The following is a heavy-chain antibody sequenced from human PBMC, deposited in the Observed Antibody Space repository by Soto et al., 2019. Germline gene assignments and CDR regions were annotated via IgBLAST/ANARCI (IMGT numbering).Heavy chain of an antibody. Sequence: GGSLRLSCAASGFTFSSYGMHWVRQAPGKGLEWVAVISYDGSNKYYADSVKGRFTISRDNSKNTLYLQMNSLRAEDTAVYYCAKDVIVAYYYGSNGGMDVWGQGTTVTVSS. J-gene: IGHJ6*02. CDR1: GFTFSSYG. CDR3: AKDVIVAYYYGSNGGMDV. D-gene: IGHD3-22*01. V-gene: IGHV3-30*18. CDR2: ISYDGSNK.